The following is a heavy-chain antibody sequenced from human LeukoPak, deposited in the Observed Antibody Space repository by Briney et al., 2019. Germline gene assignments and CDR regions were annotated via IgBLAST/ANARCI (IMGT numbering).Heavy chain of an antibody. Sequence: SETLSLTCAVYGGSFSGYYWSWIRQPPGKGLEWIGEINHSGSTNYNPSLESRVTISVDTSKNQFSLNLSSATAADTAVYYCARRRVFDYWGQGTLVTVSS. D-gene: IGHD3-10*01. CDR3: ARRRVFDY. V-gene: IGHV4-34*01. J-gene: IGHJ4*02. CDR2: INHSGST. CDR1: GGSFSGYY.